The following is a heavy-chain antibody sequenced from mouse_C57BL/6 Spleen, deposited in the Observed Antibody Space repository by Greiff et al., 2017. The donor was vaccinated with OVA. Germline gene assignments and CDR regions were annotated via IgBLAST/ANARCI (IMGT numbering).Heavy chain of an antibody. V-gene: IGHV1-80*01. CDR1: GYSFTDYN. J-gene: IGHJ3*01. D-gene: IGHD1-1*01. CDR2: IYPGDGDT. Sequence: VQLKQSGPELVKPGASVKISCKASGYSFTDYNMNWVKQSNGKSLEWIGQIYPGDGDTNYNGKFKGKATLTADKSSSTAYMQLSSLTSEDSAVYFCARSAVVEGFAYWGQGTLVTVSA. CDR3: ARSAVVEGFAY.